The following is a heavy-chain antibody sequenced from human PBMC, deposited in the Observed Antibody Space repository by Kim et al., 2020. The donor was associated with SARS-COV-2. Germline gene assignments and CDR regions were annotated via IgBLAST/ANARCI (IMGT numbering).Heavy chain of an antibody. V-gene: IGHV4-34*01. Sequence: NPTLKGRVTISVDTSKTQFSLKLSSVTAADTAVYYCARRPILTNWFDPWGQGTLVTVSS. CDR3: ARRPILTNWFDP. J-gene: IGHJ5*02.